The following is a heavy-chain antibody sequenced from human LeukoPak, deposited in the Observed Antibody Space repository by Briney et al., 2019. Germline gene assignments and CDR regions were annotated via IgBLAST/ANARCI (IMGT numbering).Heavy chain of an antibody. D-gene: IGHD6-13*01. CDR1: GGSISSGGYS. CDR2: IYHSGST. J-gene: IGHJ5*02. Sequence: SETLSLTCAVSGGSISSGGYSWSWIRQPPGKGLEWIGYIYHSGSTYYNPSLKSRVTIPVDRSKNQFSLKLSSVTAADTAVYYCARDRSSSWDSNWFDPWGQGTLVTVSS. CDR3: ARDRSSSWDSNWFDP. V-gene: IGHV4-30-2*01.